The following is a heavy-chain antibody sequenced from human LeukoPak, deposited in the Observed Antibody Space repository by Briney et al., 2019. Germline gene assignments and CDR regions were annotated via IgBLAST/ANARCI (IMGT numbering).Heavy chain of an antibody. Sequence: SETLSLTCTVSGDSTSSDRYYGGWVRQPPGKGLEWIGNIYYSGSTYYNPSLKSRVTMSVDTSKNQFFLKLNSVTAADTAVYYCARVTVIYYDFSFPADYWGQGTLVTVSS. CDR2: IYYSGST. CDR1: GDSTSSDRYY. D-gene: IGHD3-3*01. CDR3: ARVTVIYYDFSFPADY. V-gene: IGHV4-39*01. J-gene: IGHJ4*02.